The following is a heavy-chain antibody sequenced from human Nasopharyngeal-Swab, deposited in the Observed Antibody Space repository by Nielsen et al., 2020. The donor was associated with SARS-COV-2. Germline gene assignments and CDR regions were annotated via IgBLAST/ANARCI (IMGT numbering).Heavy chain of an antibody. CDR3: AKAPYLRGLDV. J-gene: IGHJ6*02. Sequence: GGSLRLSCAASGFSFNNYGMHWVRQAPGKGLEWVSIISGSGDTTYYADSVNDRFTISRDNSKNTLYLQMNSLRVEDTALYYCAKAPYLRGLDVWGQGTTVTVSS. CDR1: GFSFNNYG. V-gene: IGHV3-23*01. D-gene: IGHD2-21*01. CDR2: ISGSGDTT.